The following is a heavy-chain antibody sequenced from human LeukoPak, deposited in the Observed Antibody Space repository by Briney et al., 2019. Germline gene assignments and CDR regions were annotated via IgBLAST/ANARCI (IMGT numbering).Heavy chain of an antibody. CDR2: ISASGGST. V-gene: IGHV3-23*01. D-gene: IGHD1-1*01. CDR1: GSTFSSYA. J-gene: IGHJ4*02. CDR3: AKDRGNALGYLDS. Sequence: PGGSLRLSCAASGSTFSSYAMNWVRQAPGKGLEWVSTISASGGSTNYVDSVRGRFTISRDNSKNTLYLQMSSLRAEDTAVYYCAKDRGNALGYLDSWGQGTLVTVSS.